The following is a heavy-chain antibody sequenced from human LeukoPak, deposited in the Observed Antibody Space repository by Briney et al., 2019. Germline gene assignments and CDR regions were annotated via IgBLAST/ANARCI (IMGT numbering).Heavy chain of an antibody. J-gene: IGHJ5*02. CDR3: ARAAAGTTGDWFDP. D-gene: IGHD6-13*01. CDR2: ISAYNGNT. CDR1: GYTFTSYG. V-gene: IGHV1-18*01. Sequence: ASVKVSCKASGYTFTSYGISWVRQAPGQGLEWMGRISAYNGNTNYAQKLQGRVTMTTDTSTSTAYMELRSLRSDDTAVYYCARAAAGTTGDWFDPWGQGTLVTVSS.